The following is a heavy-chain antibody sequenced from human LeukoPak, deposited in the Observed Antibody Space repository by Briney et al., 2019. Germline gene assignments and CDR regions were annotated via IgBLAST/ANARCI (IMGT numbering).Heavy chain of an antibody. CDR1: GGTFSSYT. V-gene: IGHV1-69*02. CDR2: IIPILGIA. Sequence: GASVKVSCKASGGTFSSYTISWVRQAPGQGLEWMGRIIPILGIANYAQKFQSRVTITADKSTSTAYMELSSLRSEDTAVYYCARVVYGSKPADDAFDIWGQGTMVTVSS. CDR3: ARVVYGSKPADDAFDI. D-gene: IGHD3-10*01. J-gene: IGHJ3*02.